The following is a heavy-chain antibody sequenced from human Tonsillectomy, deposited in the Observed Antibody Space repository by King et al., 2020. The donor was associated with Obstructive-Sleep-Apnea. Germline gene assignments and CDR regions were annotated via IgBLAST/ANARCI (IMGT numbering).Heavy chain of an antibody. D-gene: IGHD3-3*01. Sequence: VQLVESGGGVVQPGRSLRLSCAASGFTFRSYAMHWVRQAPGKGLEWVAVISYDGSNKYYADSVKGRFTISRDNSKNTLYLQMNSLRAEDTAVYYCARDWGGYRKYYFDYWGQGTLVTVSS. CDR3: ARDWGGYRKYYFDY. CDR1: GFTFRSYA. V-gene: IGHV3-30*04. J-gene: IGHJ4*02. CDR2: ISYDGSNK.